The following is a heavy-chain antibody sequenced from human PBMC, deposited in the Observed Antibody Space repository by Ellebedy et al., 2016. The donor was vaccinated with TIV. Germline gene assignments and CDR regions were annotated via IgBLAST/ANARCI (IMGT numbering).Heavy chain of an antibody. D-gene: IGHD2-15*01. CDR1: GFTFSSYW. Sequence: GESLKISCAASGFTFSSYWMSWVRQAPGKGLEWVASIRQDGDEKSYADSVKGRFIISRDNAKNSLYLQMSSLRAEDTAVYYCARDGGYCSGGTCYLVYWGQGTLVTVSS. CDR3: ARDGGYCSGGTCYLVY. J-gene: IGHJ4*02. V-gene: IGHV3-7*03. CDR2: IRQDGDEK.